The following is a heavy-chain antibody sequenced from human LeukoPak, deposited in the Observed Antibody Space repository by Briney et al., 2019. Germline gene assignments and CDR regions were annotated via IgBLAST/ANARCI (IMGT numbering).Heavy chain of an antibody. Sequence: GGSLRLSCAASGFTFDDYAMHWVRQAPGKGLEWVSGISWNSGSIGYADSVKGRFTISRDNAKNSLYLQMNSLRAEDTALYYCAKGYQYYYDSSGFLDAFDIWGQGTMVTVSS. V-gene: IGHV3-9*01. CDR3: AKGYQYYYDSSGFLDAFDI. D-gene: IGHD3-22*01. J-gene: IGHJ3*02. CDR2: ISWNSGSI. CDR1: GFTFDDYA.